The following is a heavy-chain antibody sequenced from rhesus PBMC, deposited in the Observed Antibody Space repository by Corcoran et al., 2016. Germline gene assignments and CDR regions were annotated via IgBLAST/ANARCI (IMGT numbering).Heavy chain of an antibody. CDR3: ARYDCSSTYCSAFDY. CDR1: GFSFSDYY. CDR2: ISYTGGRT. V-gene: IGHV3S18*01. J-gene: IGHJ4*01. Sequence: EVQLVESGGGLAKPGGSLRLSCAASGFSFSDYYMYWVRQAPGKGLVWVSGISYTGGRTNKADAVKGRFTITRENAKNTLYLQMDSLRAEDTAVYYCARYDCSSTYCSAFDYWGQGVLVTVSS. D-gene: IGHD2-15*01.